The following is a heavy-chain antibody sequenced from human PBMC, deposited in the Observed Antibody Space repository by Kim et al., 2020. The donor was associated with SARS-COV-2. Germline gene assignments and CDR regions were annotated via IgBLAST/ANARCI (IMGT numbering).Heavy chain of an antibody. CDR1: GGSISSGGYY. CDR3: ARTMYYDFWSGYSPMQPYYYGMDV. V-gene: IGHV4-31*03. D-gene: IGHD3-3*01. J-gene: IGHJ6*02. Sequence: SETLSLTCTVSGGSISSGGYYWSWIRQHPGKGLEWIGYIYYSGSTYYNPSLKSRVTISVDTSKNQFSLKLSSVTAADTAVYYCARTMYYDFWSGYSPMQPYYYGMDVWGQGTTVTVSS. CDR2: IYYSGST.